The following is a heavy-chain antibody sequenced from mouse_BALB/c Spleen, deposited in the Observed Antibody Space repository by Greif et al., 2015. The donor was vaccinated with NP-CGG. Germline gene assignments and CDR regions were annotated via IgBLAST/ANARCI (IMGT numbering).Heavy chain of an antibody. Sequence: EVKLMESGAELVKPGASVELSCTASGFNIKDTYMHWVKQRPEQGLEWIGRIDPANGNTKYDPKFQGKATITADTSSNTAYLQLSSLTSEDTAVYYCASGDYDGVGAMDYWGQGTSVTVSS. V-gene: IGHV14-3*02. CDR1: GFNIKDTY. D-gene: IGHD2-4*01. CDR2: IDPANGNT. J-gene: IGHJ4*01. CDR3: ASGDYDGVGAMDY.